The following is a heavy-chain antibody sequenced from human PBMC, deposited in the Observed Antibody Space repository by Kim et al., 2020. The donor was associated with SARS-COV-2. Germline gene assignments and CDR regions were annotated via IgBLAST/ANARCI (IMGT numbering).Heavy chain of an antibody. CDR1: GYTFTSDG. CDR3: ARDLGYCTTTGCIRNWFDP. CDR2: TSANNDKT. D-gene: IGHD2-2*03. J-gene: IGHJ5*02. Sequence: ASVKVSCKASGYTFTSDGISWVRQAPGQGLEWMGWTSANNDKTNYAQKFQGRVTMTTDTSTSTAYMELRSLTSDDTAVYYCARDLGYCTTTGCIRNWFDPWAREPWSPSPQ. V-gene: IGHV1-18*04.